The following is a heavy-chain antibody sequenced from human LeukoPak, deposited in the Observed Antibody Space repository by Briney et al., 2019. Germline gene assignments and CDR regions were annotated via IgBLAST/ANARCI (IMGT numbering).Heavy chain of an antibody. V-gene: IGHV3-53*01. CDR2: IYSGGST. CDR3: ARGPLLRWGLGGRGMDV. CDR1: GFTVSSNY. J-gene: IGHJ6*02. D-gene: IGHD3-3*01. Sequence: GGSLRLSCAASGFTVSSNYMGWVRQAPGKGLEWVSVIYSGGSTYYADSVKGRFAISRDNSKSTLYLQMNSLRAEDTAVYYCARGPLLRWGLGGRGMDVWGQGTTVTVSS.